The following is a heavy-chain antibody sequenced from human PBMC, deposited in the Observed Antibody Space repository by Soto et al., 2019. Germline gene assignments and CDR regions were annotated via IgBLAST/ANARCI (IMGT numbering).Heavy chain of an antibody. CDR1: GYTFTDYD. J-gene: IGHJ4*02. Sequence: QVQLVQSGAEVKKPGASVKVSCKASGYTFTDYDINWVRQAAGQGLEWMGWMNPNTGNTAYAQRFQGRLILTRDTSTSTAYMDLSGLTSEVTAVYFCARGFSSYSDHWARGTLVTVSS. D-gene: IGHD3-10*01. V-gene: IGHV1-8*01. CDR2: MNPNTGNT. CDR3: ARGFSSYSDH.